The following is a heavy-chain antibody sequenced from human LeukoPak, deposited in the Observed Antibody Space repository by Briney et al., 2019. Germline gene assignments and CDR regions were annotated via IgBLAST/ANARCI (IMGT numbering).Heavy chain of an antibody. D-gene: IGHD6-13*01. CDR3: AKELGSSWYSYFDY. CDR1: GYTFTNYG. CDR2: ISAYNGNT. Sequence: GASVKVSCKASGYTFTNYGISWVRQAPGQGLEWMGWISAYNGNTHYAQNLQGRVTMTTDTSTSTAYMELKSLRSDDTAVYYCAKELGSSWYSYFDYWGQGTLVTVSS. J-gene: IGHJ4*02. V-gene: IGHV1-18*01.